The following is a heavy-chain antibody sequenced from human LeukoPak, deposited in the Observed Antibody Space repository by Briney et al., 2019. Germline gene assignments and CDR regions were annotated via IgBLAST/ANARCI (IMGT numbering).Heavy chain of an antibody. V-gene: IGHV4-38-2*01. Sequence: SETLSLICAVSGYSISSGYYCGRIRQPPGKGLEWIGSMYHSGNTYYNPSLKSRVTISVDTSKNQFSLKLSSVTAADTAVYYCARGWELLPNAFDIWGQGTMVTVSS. CDR2: MYHSGNT. CDR3: ARGWELLPNAFDI. CDR1: GYSISSGYY. J-gene: IGHJ3*02. D-gene: IGHD1-26*01.